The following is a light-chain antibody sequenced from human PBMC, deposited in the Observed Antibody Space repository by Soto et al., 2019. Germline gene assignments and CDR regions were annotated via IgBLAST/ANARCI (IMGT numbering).Light chain of an antibody. Sequence: EIVMTQSPATLSVSPGERATLSCRASESIGTDLAWYQQKPGQAPRHLIYGASNRATGIPDRFSGSGCGAEVTLTISSLQSEDYAVYHCQQYKTWSSITFGQGTRLEIK. V-gene: IGKV3-15*01. J-gene: IGKJ5*01. CDR1: ESIGTD. CDR2: GAS. CDR3: QQYKTWSSIT.